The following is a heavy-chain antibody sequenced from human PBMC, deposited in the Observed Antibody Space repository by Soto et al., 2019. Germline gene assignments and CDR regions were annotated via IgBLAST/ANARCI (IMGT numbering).Heavy chain of an antibody. J-gene: IGHJ4*02. Sequence: VLLQESGPRLLRPSETLSLTCTVSDDSFRGAEYYWSWIRQPLGKGPGWIGYTYYNGDTKYNPALRSCVTMSEYTSKNQFSLRLSSVTAADTAVYFCARGPAYINGWRTFDLWGRGILVPVSS. CDR3: ARGPAYINGWRTFDL. D-gene: IGHD6-19*01. CDR2: TYYNGDT. V-gene: IGHV4-61*08. CDR1: DDSFRGAEYY.